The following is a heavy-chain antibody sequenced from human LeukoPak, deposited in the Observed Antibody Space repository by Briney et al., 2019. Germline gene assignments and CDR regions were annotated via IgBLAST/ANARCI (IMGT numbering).Heavy chain of an antibody. CDR1: GFTFSSYA. CDR2: ISYDGSNK. J-gene: IGHJ4*02. D-gene: IGHD5-12*01. Sequence: PGGSLRLSCAASGFTFSSYAMHWVRQAPGKGLEWVAVISYDGSNKYYADSVKGRFTISRDNSKNTLYLQMNSLRAEDTAVYYCARDLGWGEWLRSFFDYWGQGTLVTVSS. V-gene: IGHV3-30*04. CDR3: ARDLGWGEWLRSFFDY.